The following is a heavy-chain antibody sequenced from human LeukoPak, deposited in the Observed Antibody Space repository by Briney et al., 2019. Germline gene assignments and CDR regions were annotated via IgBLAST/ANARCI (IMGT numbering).Heavy chain of an antibody. CDR3: ARSLYGSGTYFTPYNY. CDR2: ISAYTGNT. CDR1: GYTFTSYG. V-gene: IGHV1-18*01. J-gene: IGHJ4*02. D-gene: IGHD3-10*01. Sequence: ASVKVSCKASGYTFTSYGISWVRQAPGKGLEWMGWISAYTGNTNYAQKLQGRVTMTTDTSTGTAYMELRNLISDDTAVYYCARSLYGSGTYFTPYNYWGQGTLVTVSS.